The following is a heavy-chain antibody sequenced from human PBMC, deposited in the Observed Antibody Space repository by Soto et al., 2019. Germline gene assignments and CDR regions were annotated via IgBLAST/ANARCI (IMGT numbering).Heavy chain of an antibody. CDR1: GYTFTSYG. V-gene: IGHV1-18*04. Sequence: QGQLVQSGAEVKKPGASVKVSCKASGYTFTSYGISWVRQAPGQGLEWMGWMSAYNGDPSSAQSLQGRVTMTTDTSTRTAYMERRSLRSDDTAAYYCARDVAVAGNSYGLEVWGQGTTVTVS. CDR3: ARDVAVAGNSYGLEV. CDR2: MSAYNGDP. D-gene: IGHD6-19*01. J-gene: IGHJ6*02.